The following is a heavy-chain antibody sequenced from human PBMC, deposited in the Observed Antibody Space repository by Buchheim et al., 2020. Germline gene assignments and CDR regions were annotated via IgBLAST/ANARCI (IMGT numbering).Heavy chain of an antibody. CDR1: GFTFSSYW. D-gene: IGHD3-16*01. Sequence: EVQLVESGGGLVQPGGSLRLCCAASGFTFSSYWMHWVRQPPGKGLVWVSRINSAGSSTTYADSVTGRFTISCDNAQHQLFLQMNSLRVDDTAVYYCARGRFGDYWGQGTL. CDR3: ARGRFGDY. CDR2: INSAGSST. J-gene: IGHJ4*02. V-gene: IGHV3-74*01.